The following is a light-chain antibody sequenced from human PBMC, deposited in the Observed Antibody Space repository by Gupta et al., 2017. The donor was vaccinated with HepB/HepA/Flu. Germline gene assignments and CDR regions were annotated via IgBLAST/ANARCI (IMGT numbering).Light chain of an antibody. J-gene: IGKJ1*01. CDR2: AAS. V-gene: IGKV1-39*01. CDR3: QQSESIPWT. Sequence: DIQMTQSPSSLSASGGDRVTITCRASQSIARYVNWYQQKPGKAPKLLIYAASRVQGGVPSRFSGSGSGTDFILTISRLQPEDFAAYYCQQSESIPWTFGQGTKVEVK. CDR1: QSIARY.